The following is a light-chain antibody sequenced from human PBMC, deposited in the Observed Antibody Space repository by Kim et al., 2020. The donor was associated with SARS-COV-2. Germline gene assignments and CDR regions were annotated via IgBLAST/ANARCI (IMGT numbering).Light chain of an antibody. CDR1: QNISNY. CDR2: AAS. V-gene: IGKV1-39*01. J-gene: IGKJ1*01. Sequence: DIQMTQSPSSLSASVGDRVTITCRASQNISNYLNWYQQKPGKAPKLLIYAASSLQSGVPSRFSGSGSGTDFTLTISSLQPEDFATYYCQQSYSTPVRFGQGTKVDIK. CDR3: QQSYSTPVR.